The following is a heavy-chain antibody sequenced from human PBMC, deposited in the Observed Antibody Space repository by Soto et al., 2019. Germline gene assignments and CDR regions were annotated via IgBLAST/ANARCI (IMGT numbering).Heavy chain of an antibody. CDR3: AKPLGLLRRAMAQGSDY. V-gene: IGHV3-30*18. CDR1: GFTFSSYG. J-gene: IGHJ4*02. CDR2: VSYDESTK. D-gene: IGHD5-18*01. Sequence: PGGSLRLSCAASGFTFSSYGMNWVRQAPGKGLEWVAVVSYDESTKNYADSVKGRFTSSRDNSQNTVYLQINSLRPEDTAVYYCAKPLGLLRRAMAQGSDYWGQGTLVTVSS.